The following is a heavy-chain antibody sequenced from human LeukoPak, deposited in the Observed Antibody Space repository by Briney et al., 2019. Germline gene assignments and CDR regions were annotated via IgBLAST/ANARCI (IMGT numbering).Heavy chain of an antibody. Sequence: GGSLRLSCAASGITFSSYGMHWVRQAPGKGLEWVAVIGYDGSEKYYADSVKGRFTITRDNSKNTLYLQMNSLRAEDTAVYYCARDYESLLDYWGQGTLVTVSS. CDR3: ARDYESLLDY. CDR1: GITFSSYG. J-gene: IGHJ4*02. CDR2: IGYDGSEK. D-gene: IGHD3-3*01. V-gene: IGHV3-33*01.